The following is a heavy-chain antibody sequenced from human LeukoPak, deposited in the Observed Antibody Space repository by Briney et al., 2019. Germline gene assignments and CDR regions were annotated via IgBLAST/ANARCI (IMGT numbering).Heavy chain of an antibody. CDR3: AKEGPLLWFGELLGPYGMDV. V-gene: IGHV3-23*01. J-gene: IGHJ6*02. D-gene: IGHD3-10*01. CDR1: GFTFSSYA. Sequence: WGSLRLSCAASGFTFSSYAMSWVRQAPGKGLEWVSAISGSGGSTYYADSVKGRFTISRDNSKNTLYLQMNSLRAEDTAVYYCAKEGPLLWFGELLGPYGMDVWGQGTTVTVSS. CDR2: ISGSGGST.